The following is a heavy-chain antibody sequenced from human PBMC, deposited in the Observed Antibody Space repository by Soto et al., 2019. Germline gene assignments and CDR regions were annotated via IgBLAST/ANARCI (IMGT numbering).Heavy chain of an antibody. Sequence: EVQLVESGGGLVQPGGSLRLSCVASGFTVSSNYMSWVRQAPGKGLEWVSVIYSGGSTYYADSVKGRFTISRHNSKNTLYLQMNSLRAEDTAVYYCARDLGGNAFDYWGQGTLVTVSS. CDR2: IYSGGST. CDR1: GFTVSSNY. CDR3: ARDLGGNAFDY. J-gene: IGHJ4*02. V-gene: IGHV3-53*04. D-gene: IGHD2-15*01.